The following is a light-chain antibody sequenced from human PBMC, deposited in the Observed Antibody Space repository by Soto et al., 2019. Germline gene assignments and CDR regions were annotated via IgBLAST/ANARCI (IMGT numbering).Light chain of an antibody. V-gene: IGKV1-5*01. CDR1: QTISTW. J-gene: IGKJ1*01. CDR3: QQYSSFSRT. Sequence: DIQMTQSPSTLSASVGDRVTITCRASQTISTWLAWYQQKPGKAPELLLYDASTLESGVPSRFSGSGSGTEFSLTISSLKPDDFATFYCQQYSSFSRTFGQGTKVEIK. CDR2: DAS.